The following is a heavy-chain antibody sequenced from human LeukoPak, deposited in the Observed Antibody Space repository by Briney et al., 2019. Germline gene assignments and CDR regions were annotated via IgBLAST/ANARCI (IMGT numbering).Heavy chain of an antibody. V-gene: IGHV4-59*01. Sequence: SETLSLTCTVSGGSISSYYWSWIRQPPGKGLEWIGYIYYSGSTNYNPSLKSRVTISVDTSKNQFSLKLSSVTAADTAVYYCAREKAAAGIYYYYYYMDVWGKGTTVTASS. CDR1: GGSISSYY. J-gene: IGHJ6*03. CDR2: IYYSGST. CDR3: AREKAAAGIYYYYYYMDV. D-gene: IGHD6-13*01.